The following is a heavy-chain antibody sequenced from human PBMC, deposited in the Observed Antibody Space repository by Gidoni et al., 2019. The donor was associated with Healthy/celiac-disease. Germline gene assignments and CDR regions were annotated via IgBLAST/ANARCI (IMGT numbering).Heavy chain of an antibody. V-gene: IGHV2-70*11. CDR2: IDWDDDK. J-gene: IGHJ4*02. Sequence: TSGMCVSWIRQPPGKALEWLARIDWDDDKYYSTSVKTRLTISKDTSKNQVVLTMTNMDPVDTATYYCARSPLGITFGGVIVRGFDYWGQGTLVTVSS. D-gene: IGHD3-16*02. CDR3: ARSPLGITFGGVIVRGFDY. CDR1: TSGMC.